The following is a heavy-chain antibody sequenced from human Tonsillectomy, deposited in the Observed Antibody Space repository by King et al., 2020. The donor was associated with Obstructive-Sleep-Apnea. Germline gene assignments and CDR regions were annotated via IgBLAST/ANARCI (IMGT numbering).Heavy chain of an antibody. D-gene: IGHD2-15*01. V-gene: IGHV3-23*04. CDR2: ISGSGGST. J-gene: IGHJ4*02. CDR1: GFTFSSYA. Sequence: VQLVESGGGLVQPGGSLRLSCAASGFTFSSYAMSWVRQAPGKGLEWVSAISGSGGSTYYADSGKGRFTISRDNSKNTLYLQMNRLRAEDTAAYYCANPSSVVEADYWGQATLVTVSS. CDR3: ANPSSVVEADY.